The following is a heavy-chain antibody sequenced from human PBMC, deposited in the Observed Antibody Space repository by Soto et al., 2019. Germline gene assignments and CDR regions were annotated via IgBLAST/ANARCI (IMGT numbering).Heavy chain of an antibody. J-gene: IGHJ5*02. Sequence: PSETLSLTCTLSGGSVSSGDYYWSWIRQPPGKGLEWIGYIYYSGSTYYNPSLKSRVTISVDTSKIQFSLKLSSVTAADTAVYYCARVWWGTAAGKVISNWFDPWGQGTLVSVSS. CDR2: IYYSGST. CDR1: GGSVSSGDYY. V-gene: IGHV4-30-4*01. D-gene: IGHD6-13*01. CDR3: ARVWWGTAAGKVISNWFDP.